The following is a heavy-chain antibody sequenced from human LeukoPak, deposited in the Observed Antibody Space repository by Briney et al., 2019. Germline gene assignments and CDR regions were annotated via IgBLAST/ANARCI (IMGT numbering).Heavy chain of an antibody. CDR1: GFTFSSYA. V-gene: IGHV3-23*01. D-gene: IGHD3-10*01. CDR2: ISGSGGST. CDR3: ASGMVRGVIQTPLY. J-gene: IGHJ4*02. Sequence: GESLKISCAASGFTFSSYAMSWVRQAPGKGLEWVSAISGSGGSTYYADSVKGRFTISRDNSKNTLYLQMNSLRAEDTAVYYCASGMVRGVIQTPLYWGQGTLVTVSS.